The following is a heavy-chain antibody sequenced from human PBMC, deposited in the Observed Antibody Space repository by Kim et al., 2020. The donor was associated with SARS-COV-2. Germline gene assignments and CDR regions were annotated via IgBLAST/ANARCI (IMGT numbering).Heavy chain of an antibody. J-gene: IGHJ6*02. CDR3: AKDQLATRIIAAAGTSPLYYYYGMDV. CDR1: GFTFSSYA. D-gene: IGHD6-13*01. V-gene: IGHV3-23*01. Sequence: GGSLRLSCAASGFTFSSYAMSWVRQAPGKGLEWVSAISGSGGSTYYAESVKGRFTISRDNSKNTLYLQTNSLRAEDTAVYYCAKDQLATRIIAAAGTSPLYYYYGMDVWGQGTTVTVSS. CDR2: ISGSGGST.